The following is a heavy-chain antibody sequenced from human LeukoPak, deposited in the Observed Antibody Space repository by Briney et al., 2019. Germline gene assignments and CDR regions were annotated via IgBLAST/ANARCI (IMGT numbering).Heavy chain of an antibody. CDR2: INPNSGGT. D-gene: IGHD1-1*01. CDR3: ARDGSTTGTTLFDY. V-gene: IGHV1-2*02. J-gene: IGHJ4*02. Sequence: ASLRVSFEASVVTFTGYYLHGVRQAPGQGGGWMGWINPNSGGTNYAQSLQRRVTMTRDTSISTAYMELTRLRSDDTAVYYCARDGSTTGTTLFDYWGQGTLVTVSS. CDR1: VVTFTGYY.